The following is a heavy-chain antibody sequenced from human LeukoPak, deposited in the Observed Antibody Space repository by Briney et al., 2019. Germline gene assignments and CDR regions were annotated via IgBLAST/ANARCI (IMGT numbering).Heavy chain of an antibody. CDR1: GGSISSGSYY. V-gene: IGHV4-61*02. D-gene: IGHD1-7*01. CDR2: IYTSGST. CDR3: ARNPNWNYEGSWFDP. Sequence: SETLSLTXTVSGGSISSGSYYWSWIRQPAGKGLEWIGRIYTSGSTNYNPSLKSRVTISVDTSKNQFSLKLSSVTAADTAVYYCARNPNWNYEGSWFDPWGQGTLVTVSS. J-gene: IGHJ5*02.